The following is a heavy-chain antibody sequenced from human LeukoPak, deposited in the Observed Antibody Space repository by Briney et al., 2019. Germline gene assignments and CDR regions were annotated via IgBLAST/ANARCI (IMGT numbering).Heavy chain of an antibody. Sequence: SETLSLTCTVSGGSISSYYWSWIRQPAGKGLEWIGRIHTSGSTNYNPSLKCRVTMSVDTSNNQFSLKLSSVTAANTAVYYCARDRYYYDSSGNSSFDYWGQGTLVTVSS. D-gene: IGHD3-22*01. J-gene: IGHJ4*02. CDR1: GGSISSYY. CDR2: IHTSGST. CDR3: ARDRYYYDSSGNSSFDY. V-gene: IGHV4-4*07.